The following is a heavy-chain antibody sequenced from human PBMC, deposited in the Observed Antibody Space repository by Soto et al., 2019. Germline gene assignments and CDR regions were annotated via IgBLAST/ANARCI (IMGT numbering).Heavy chain of an antibody. D-gene: IGHD6-19*01. CDR1: GFTFTISA. V-gene: IGHV1-58*01. Sequence: SVKVSCKASGFTFTISAVQWVRQARGQRLEWIGWIVVGSGNTNYAQKFQERVTITRDMSTSTAYMELSSLRSEDTAVYYCAADVYSSGWYVVDYWGQGTLVTVSS. J-gene: IGHJ4*02. CDR2: IVVGSGNT. CDR3: AADVYSSGWYVVDY.